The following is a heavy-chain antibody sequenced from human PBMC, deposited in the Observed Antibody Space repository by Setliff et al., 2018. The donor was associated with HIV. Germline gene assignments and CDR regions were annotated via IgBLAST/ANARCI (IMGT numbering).Heavy chain of an antibody. CDR3: AKELAASGLGYFDP. J-gene: IGHJ5*02. Sequence: GESLKISCAASGFTFSNYAMSWVRQAPGEGLEWVSAILSTGERTFYADSVKGRFTISRDNSKNTVYLQMNSLRAEDTAEYYCAKELAASGLGYFDPWGRGILVTVSS. CDR2: ILSTGERT. CDR1: GFTFSNYA. V-gene: IGHV3-23*01. D-gene: IGHD3-22*01.